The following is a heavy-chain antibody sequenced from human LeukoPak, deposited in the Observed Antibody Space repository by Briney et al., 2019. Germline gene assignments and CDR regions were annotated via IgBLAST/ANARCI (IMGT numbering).Heavy chain of an antibody. D-gene: IGHD2-2*01. Sequence: ASVKVSCKASGYTFTSYAMHWVRQAPGHRLEWMGWINAGNGNTKYSQEFQGRVTITRDTSASTAYMELSSLRSEDTAVYYCAKIYCSSNSCYDGRGWFDPWGQGTLVTVSS. V-gene: IGHV1-3*03. CDR1: GYTFTSYA. J-gene: IGHJ5*02. CDR3: AKIYCSSNSCYDGRGWFDP. CDR2: INAGNGNT.